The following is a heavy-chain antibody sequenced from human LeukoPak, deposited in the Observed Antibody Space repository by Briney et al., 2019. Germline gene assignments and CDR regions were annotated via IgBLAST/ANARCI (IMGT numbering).Heavy chain of an antibody. Sequence: SETLSLTCTVSGYSISSGYYWGWIRQPPGKGLEWIGSIYYSGSTYYNPSLKSRVTISVDTSKNQFSLKLSSVTAADTAVYYCVSVVVVAATRYYYYYYMDVWGKGTTVTISS. V-gene: IGHV4-38-2*02. CDR3: VSVVVVAATRYYYYYYMDV. CDR1: GYSISSGYY. J-gene: IGHJ6*03. CDR2: IYYSGST. D-gene: IGHD2-15*01.